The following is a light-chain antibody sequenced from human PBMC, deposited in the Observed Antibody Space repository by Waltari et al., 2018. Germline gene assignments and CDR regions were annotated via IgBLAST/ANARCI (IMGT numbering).Light chain of an antibody. CDR2: GAS. CDR3: QQYNGYSGT. Sequence: EIVMTQSPATLSVSPGERATLSCRASQSVSSNLAWYQQKPGQAPRLLIYGASTRATGIPARFSGSGSGTEFTLTISSLEPEDFATYYCQQYNGYSGTFGQGTKVEIK. CDR1: QSVSSN. V-gene: IGKV3-15*01. J-gene: IGKJ1*01.